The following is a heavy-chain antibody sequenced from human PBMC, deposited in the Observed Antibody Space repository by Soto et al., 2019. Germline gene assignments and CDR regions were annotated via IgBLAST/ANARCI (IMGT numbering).Heavy chain of an antibody. J-gene: IGHJ4*02. Sequence: PGGSLRLSCAASGFTFSSYAMSWVRQAPGKGLEWVSAISGSGGSTYYADSVKGRFTISRDNSKNTLYLQMNSLRAEDTAVYYCAKLRNFGLVPSRFDYWGQGTLVTVSS. CDR2: ISGSGGST. V-gene: IGHV3-23*01. CDR3: AKLRNFGLVPSRFDY. CDR1: GFTFSSYA. D-gene: IGHD2-2*01.